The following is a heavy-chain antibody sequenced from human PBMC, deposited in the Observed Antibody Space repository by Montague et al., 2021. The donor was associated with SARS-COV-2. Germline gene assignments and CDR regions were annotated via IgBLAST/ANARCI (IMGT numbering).Heavy chain of an antibody. D-gene: IGHD6-13*01. CDR1: GFSFNKYA. CDR2: ITSSGGDS. Sequence: SLRLSCAASGFSFNKYAMRWVRQAPGKGPEWVTGITSSGGDSHYADSVKGRFTISRDNARDTLYLQMNSLRTEDTAVYYCAKEEAATASPHFDYWGQGTLVIVSS. V-gene: IGHV3-23*01. J-gene: IGHJ4*02. CDR3: AKEEAATASPHFDY.